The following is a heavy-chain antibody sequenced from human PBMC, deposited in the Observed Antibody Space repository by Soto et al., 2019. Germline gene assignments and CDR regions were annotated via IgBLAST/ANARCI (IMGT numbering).Heavy chain of an antibody. CDR2: INPNSGGT. J-gene: IGHJ3*02. Sequence: ASVKVSCKASGYTFTGYYMHWVRQAPGQGLEWMGWINPNSGGTNYAQKFQGWVTMTRDTSISTAYMELSRLRSDDTAVYYCAREDILTGHNAFDIWGQGTMDTGSS. CDR3: AREDILTGHNAFDI. CDR1: GYTFTGYY. D-gene: IGHD3-9*01. V-gene: IGHV1-2*04.